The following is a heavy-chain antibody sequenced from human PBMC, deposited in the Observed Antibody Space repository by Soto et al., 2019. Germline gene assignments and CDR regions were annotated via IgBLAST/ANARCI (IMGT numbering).Heavy chain of an antibody. CDR3: TTVKGSMIAPHMDV. D-gene: IGHD3-22*01. CDR1: GFTFSNAW. J-gene: IGHJ6*02. CDR2: IKSKTDGGTT. Sequence: RGSLRLSCAASGFTFSNAWMNWVRQAPGKGLEWVGRIKSKTDGGTTDYAAPVKGRFTISRDDSKNTLYLQMNSLKTEDTAVYYCTTVKGSMIAPHMDVWGQGTTVTVSS. V-gene: IGHV3-15*07.